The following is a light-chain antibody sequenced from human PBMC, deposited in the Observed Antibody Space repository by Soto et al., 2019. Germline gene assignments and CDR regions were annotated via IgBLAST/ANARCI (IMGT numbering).Light chain of an antibody. Sequence: EIVMTQSPATLSVSPGERATLSCRASQSVSSNLAWYQQKPGQAPRLLIYGASTRATGIPARFSGSGSGTEFTLTISSLQSEDFAVYSCQQAGTFGPGTNVDIK. V-gene: IGKV3-15*01. J-gene: IGKJ3*01. CDR2: GAS. CDR1: QSVSSN. CDR3: QQAGT.